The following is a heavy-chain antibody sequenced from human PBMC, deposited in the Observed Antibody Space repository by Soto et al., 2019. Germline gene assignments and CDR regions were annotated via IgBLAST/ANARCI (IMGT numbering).Heavy chain of an antibody. CDR2: IWYDGSNK. J-gene: IGHJ6*02. D-gene: IGHD3-3*01. V-gene: IGHV3-33*01. CDR3: ARSYYDFWSARKAGYYYYGMDV. Sequence: QVQLVESGGGVVQPGRSLRLSCAASGFTFSSYGMHWVRQAPGKGLEWVAVIWYDGSNKYYADSVKGRFTISRDNSKNTLYLQMNSLRAEDTAVYYCARSYYDFWSARKAGYYYYGMDVWGQGTTVTVSS. CDR1: GFTFSSYG.